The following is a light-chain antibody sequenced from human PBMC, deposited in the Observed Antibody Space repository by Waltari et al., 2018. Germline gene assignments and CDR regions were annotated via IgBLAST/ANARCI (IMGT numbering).Light chain of an antibody. V-gene: IGLV1-44*01. CDR1: SSNIGSNA. Sequence: QSVLTQPPSASGTPGQRVTISCSGSSSNIGSNAVNWYQQLPGTAHKLLIYSNNQRPSGVPDRFSGSKSGTSASLAISGLQAEDEADYYCAAWDDSLSGPVFGGGTKLTV. CDR3: AAWDDSLSGPV. J-gene: IGLJ2*01. CDR2: SNN.